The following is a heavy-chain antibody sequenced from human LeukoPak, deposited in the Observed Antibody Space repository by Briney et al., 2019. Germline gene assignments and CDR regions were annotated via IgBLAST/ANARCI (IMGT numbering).Heavy chain of an antibody. CDR2: ISTSGST. J-gene: IGHJ4*02. Sequence: SETLSLTCAVSAASISNYYWSWIRQAPGKGLEWIGYISTSGSTNYNPSLKSRVSISLDTSKNRFSLNLNFVTAADTAVYYCASPRGSYRYTFDYWGQGALVTVSS. V-gene: IGHV4-4*09. CDR3: ASPRGSYRYTFDY. CDR1: AASISNYY. D-gene: IGHD3-16*02.